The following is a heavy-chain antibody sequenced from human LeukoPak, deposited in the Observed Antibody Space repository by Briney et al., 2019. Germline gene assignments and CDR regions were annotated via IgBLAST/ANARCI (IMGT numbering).Heavy chain of an antibody. V-gene: IGHV3-66*01. CDR3: ARGPGAFDY. J-gene: IGHJ4*02. Sequence: GGSLRLSCAASGINVGSNYMNWVRQAPGRGLEWVSVMYSEGGTNYADSVKGRFTISRDYLKNTLYLQMDSLRVEDTAVYYCARGPGAFDYWGQGTLVTVSS. CDR2: MYSEGGT. CDR1: GINVGSNY.